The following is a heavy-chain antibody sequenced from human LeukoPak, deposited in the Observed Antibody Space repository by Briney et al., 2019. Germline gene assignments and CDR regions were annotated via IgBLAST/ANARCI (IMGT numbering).Heavy chain of an antibody. Sequence: GGSLRLSCAASGFTFSSYGMHWVRQAPGKGLEWVAVIWYDGSNKYYADSVKGRFTISRDNSKNTLYLQMNSLGAEDTAVYYCARGPPYDFWSGYYTGPLLCWGQGTLVTVSS. V-gene: IGHV3-33*01. CDR2: IWYDGSNK. D-gene: IGHD3-3*01. CDR3: ARGPPYDFWSGYYTGPLLC. J-gene: IGHJ4*02. CDR1: GFTFSSYG.